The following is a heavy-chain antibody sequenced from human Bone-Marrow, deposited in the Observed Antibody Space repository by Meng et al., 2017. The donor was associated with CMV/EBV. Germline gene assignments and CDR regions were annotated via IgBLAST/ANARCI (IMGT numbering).Heavy chain of an antibody. D-gene: IGHD3-3*01. V-gene: IGHV4-39*07. J-gene: IGHJ3*02. CDR1: GGSISSSSYY. CDR3: ARVVIISVNAFDI. CDR2: IYYSGST. Sequence: SETLSLTCTVSGGSISSSSYYWGWIRQPPGKGLEWIGSIYYSGSTYYNPSLKSRVTISVDTSKNQFSLKLSSVTAADTAVYYCARVVIISVNAFDIWGQGTRVTGSS.